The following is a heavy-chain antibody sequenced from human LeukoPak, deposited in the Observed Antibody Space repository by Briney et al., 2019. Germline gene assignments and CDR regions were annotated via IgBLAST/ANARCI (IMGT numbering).Heavy chain of an antibody. Sequence: GGSLRLSCAASGFTFSDYYMNWLRQAPGKGLEWVSYISSSGNTIYYADSVKGRFTISRDNAKNSLYLRMNSLRAEDTAVYYCARGEISGYYLGGYFDYWGQGTLVTVSS. D-gene: IGHD3-22*01. CDR1: GFTFSDYY. CDR3: ARGEISGYYLGGYFDY. CDR2: ISSSGNTI. V-gene: IGHV3-11*04. J-gene: IGHJ4*02.